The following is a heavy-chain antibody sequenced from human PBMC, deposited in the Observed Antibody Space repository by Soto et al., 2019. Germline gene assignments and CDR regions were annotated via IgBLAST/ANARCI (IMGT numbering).Heavy chain of an antibody. Sequence: QVQLQQWGAGLLKPSETLSLTCAVYGGSFSGYYWSWIRQPPGKGLEWIGEINHSGSTNYNPSLRRRLTISGDTTKTQFSLKLSCVTAADTAVYYCARLALSDIVVVPAVVQPRYMDVWGKGTKVTVS. J-gene: IGHJ6*03. CDR2: INHSGST. D-gene: IGHD2-2*01. CDR3: ARLALSDIVVVPAVVQPRYMDV. V-gene: IGHV4-34*01. CDR1: GGSFSGYY.